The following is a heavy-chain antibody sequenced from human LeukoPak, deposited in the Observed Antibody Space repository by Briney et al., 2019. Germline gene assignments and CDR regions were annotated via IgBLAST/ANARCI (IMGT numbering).Heavy chain of an antibody. CDR1: GFTFSSYS. V-gene: IGHV3-21*01. CDR2: ISSSSSYI. Sequence: GGSLRLSCAASGFTFSSYSMNWVRQAPGKGLEWVSSISSSSSYIYYADSVKGRFTISRDNAKNSLYLQMNSLRAGDTAVYYCAKYPGIAAAGTTSDFDYWGQGTLVTVSS. D-gene: IGHD6-13*01. CDR3: AKYPGIAAAGTTSDFDY. J-gene: IGHJ4*02.